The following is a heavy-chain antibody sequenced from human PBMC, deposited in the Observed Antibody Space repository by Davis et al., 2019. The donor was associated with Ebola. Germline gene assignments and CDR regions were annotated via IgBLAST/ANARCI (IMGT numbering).Heavy chain of an antibody. J-gene: IGHJ5*02. V-gene: IGHV4-61*01. D-gene: IGHD3-3*01. Sequence: PSETLSLTCTISNDSINSRTYYWSWLRQPPGKGLEWIGYIYYTGSTNYNPSLKSRVTISVDTSKNQFSLKLSSVTAADTAVYYCATLITISGVLIGNWFDPWGQGTLVTVSS. CDR2: IYYTGST. CDR1: NDSINSRTYY. CDR3: ATLITISGVLIGNWFDP.